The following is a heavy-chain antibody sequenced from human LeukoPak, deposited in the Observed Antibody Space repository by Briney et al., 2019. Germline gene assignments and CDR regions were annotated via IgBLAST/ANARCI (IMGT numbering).Heavy chain of an antibody. D-gene: IGHD2-15*01. CDR2: INHSGST. CDR3: ASQVVAAENWFDP. CDR1: GGSFSGYY. Sequence: SETLSLTCAVYGGSFSGYYWSWIRQPPGKGLEWIGKINHSGSTNYNPSLKSRVTISVDTSKNQFSLKLSSVTAADTAVYYCASQVVAAENWFDPWGQGTLVTVSS. J-gene: IGHJ5*02. V-gene: IGHV4-34*01.